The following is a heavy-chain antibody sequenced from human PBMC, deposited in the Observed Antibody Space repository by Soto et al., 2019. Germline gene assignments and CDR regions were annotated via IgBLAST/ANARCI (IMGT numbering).Heavy chain of an antibody. CDR2: ISGNADST. V-gene: IGHV3-23*01. CDR1: GFTFRSYV. Sequence: EVQLSESGGGLIQPGGSLRLSCVASGFTFRSYVMSWVRQAPGKGLEWVSDISGNADSTNYADSVRGRFTISRDNSKNSLYLEMNSLRAEDTAVYYCARESEDLTSNFDYWGQGTLVTVSS. J-gene: IGHJ4*02. CDR3: ARESEDLTSNFDY.